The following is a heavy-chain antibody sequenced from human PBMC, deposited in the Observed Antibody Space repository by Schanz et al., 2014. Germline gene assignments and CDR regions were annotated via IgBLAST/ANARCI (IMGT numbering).Heavy chain of an antibody. CDR3: ARSMIEVAAFDY. CDR2: IYLSDGST. D-gene: IGHD3-22*01. CDR1: GYMYTSHF. J-gene: IGHJ4*02. Sequence: QVQLVQSGAEVEKPGASVTVSCKASGYMYTSHFLHWVRQAPGQGLEWMGRIYLSDGSTRYAQKFQGRVTMTRDTSISTAYMELSRLRSDDTAVYYCARSMIEVAAFDYWGQGALVTVSS. V-gene: IGHV1-46*01.